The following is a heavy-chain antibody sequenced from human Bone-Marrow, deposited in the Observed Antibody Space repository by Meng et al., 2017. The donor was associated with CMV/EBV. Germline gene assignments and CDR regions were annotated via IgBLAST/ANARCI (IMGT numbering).Heavy chain of an antibody. CDR3: ARQRYCSSTSCYIVIGVGDY. CDR2: IYPGDSDT. CDR1: GYSFTSYW. V-gene: IGHV5-51*01. Sequence: GGSLRLSCKGSGYSFTSYWIGWVRQMPGKGLEWMGIIYPGDSDTRYSPSFQGQVTISADKSNSTAYLQWSSLKASDTAMYYCARQRYCSSTSCYIVIGVGDYWGQGTLVTVSS. J-gene: IGHJ4*02. D-gene: IGHD2-2*02.